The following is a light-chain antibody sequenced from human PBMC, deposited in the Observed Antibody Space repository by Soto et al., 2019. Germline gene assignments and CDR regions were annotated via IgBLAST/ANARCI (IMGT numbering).Light chain of an antibody. J-gene: IGKJ4*01. CDR2: DAS. CDR1: QSVSTY. V-gene: IGKV3-11*01. Sequence: EIVLTQSPATLSLSPGERATLSCRASQSVSTYLACYQQKPGQAPRLLIYDASNRATGIPARFSGSGSGTDFTLTISSLEPEDFAVYYCQQRGNWPLTFGGGTKVEIK. CDR3: QQRGNWPLT.